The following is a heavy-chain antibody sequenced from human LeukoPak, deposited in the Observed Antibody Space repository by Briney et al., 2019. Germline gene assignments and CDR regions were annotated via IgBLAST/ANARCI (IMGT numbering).Heavy chain of an antibody. D-gene: IGHD3-3*01. V-gene: IGHV3-23*01. CDR1: GFTFSNYA. J-gene: IGHJ3*02. CDR2: ISGRGSST. CDR3: AKRITTFGVARGDAFDI. Sequence: GGSLRLSCAASGFTFSNYAMSWVRQAPGRGLECVSTISGRGSSTYYADSVKGRFTISRDNSKNALFLQMNSLRAEDTAVYYCAKRITTFGVARGDAFDIWGQGTMVTVSS.